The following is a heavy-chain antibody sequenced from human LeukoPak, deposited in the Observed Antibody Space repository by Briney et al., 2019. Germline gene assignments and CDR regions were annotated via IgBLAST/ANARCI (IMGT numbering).Heavy chain of an antibody. CDR2: IYYSGST. Sequence: SETLSLTCTVSGGSISSYYWSWIRQPPGKGLEWIGYIYYSGSTNYNPSHKSRVTILEDTSKNQFSLKVSSVTAADTAVYYCARHSAADSNPPRFDYWGQGTLVTVSS. CDR3: ARHSAADSNPPRFDY. V-gene: IGHV4-59*08. CDR1: GGSISSYY. J-gene: IGHJ4*02. D-gene: IGHD6-13*01.